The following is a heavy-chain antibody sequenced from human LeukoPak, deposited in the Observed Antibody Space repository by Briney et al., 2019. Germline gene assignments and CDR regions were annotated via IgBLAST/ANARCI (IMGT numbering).Heavy chain of an antibody. CDR1: GDSISSSSDF. J-gene: IGHJ4*02. Sequence: SETLSLTCPVSGDSISSSSDFWGWIRQPPGKGLEWIGSIYYGGSTNYNPSLKSRVTISVDTSKNQLSLKVRSVTAADTAVHYCARLSRGFWSGIHDSWGQGTLVTVSS. CDR2: IYYGGST. D-gene: IGHD3-3*01. V-gene: IGHV4-39*07. CDR3: ARLSRGFWSGIHDS.